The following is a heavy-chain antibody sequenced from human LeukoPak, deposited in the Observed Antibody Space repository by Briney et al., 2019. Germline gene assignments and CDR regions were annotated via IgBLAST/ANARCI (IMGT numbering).Heavy chain of an antibody. D-gene: IGHD6-6*01. J-gene: IGHJ6*03. CDR2: IYYSAST. CDR1: GGSISSSSYY. CDR3: ARVSSSSSYYYYMDV. Sequence: PSETLSLTCTVSGGSISSSSYYWGWIRQPPGKGLEWIGSIYYSASTYYNPSLKSRVTISVDTSKNQFSLKLSSVTAADTAVYYCARVSSSSSYYYYMDVWGKGTTVTVSS. V-gene: IGHV4-39*07.